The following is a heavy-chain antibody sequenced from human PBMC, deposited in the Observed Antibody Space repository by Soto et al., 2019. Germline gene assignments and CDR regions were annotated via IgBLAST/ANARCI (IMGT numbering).Heavy chain of an antibody. CDR3: AREDFDDSSGYYWRSFDY. Sequence: QVQLVESGGGVVQPGRSLRLSCAASGFTFSSYGMHWVRQAPGKGLEWVAVIWYDGSNKYYADSVKGRFTISRDNSKNTLYLQMNSLRAEDTAVYYCAREDFDDSSGYYWRSFDYWGQGTLVTVSS. V-gene: IGHV3-33*01. J-gene: IGHJ4*02. CDR1: GFTFSSYG. D-gene: IGHD3-22*01. CDR2: IWYDGSNK.